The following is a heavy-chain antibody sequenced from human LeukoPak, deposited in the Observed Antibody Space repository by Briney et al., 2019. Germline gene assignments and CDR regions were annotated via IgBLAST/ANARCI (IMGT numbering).Heavy chain of an antibody. Sequence: PGGSLRLSCAASGFTFSSYAMSWVRQAPGKGLEWVSAISGSGGSTYYADSVKGRFTISRDNSKNTLYLQMNSLRAEDTAVYYCAMGYCSGGSCYAFDYWGQGTLVTVSS. CDR2: ISGSGGST. V-gene: IGHV3-23*01. CDR1: GFTFSSYA. CDR3: AMGYCSGGSCYAFDY. D-gene: IGHD2-15*01. J-gene: IGHJ4*02.